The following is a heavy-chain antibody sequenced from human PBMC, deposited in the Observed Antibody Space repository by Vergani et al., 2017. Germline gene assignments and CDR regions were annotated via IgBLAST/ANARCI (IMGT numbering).Heavy chain of an antibody. D-gene: IGHD4-17*01. CDR1: GFTFSSYG. CDR2: IWYDGSNR. J-gene: IGHJ4*02. CDR3: ARGASGDYVSSFDY. Sequence: QVHLVESGGGEVQPGRSLRLSCSASGFTFSSYGMHWVRQAPGKGLEWVACIWYDGSNRKYGESVKGRFTISRDNSKNTLYLQMNSLRAEDTAVYYCARGASGDYVSSFDYWGQGTLVTVS. V-gene: IGHV3-33*01.